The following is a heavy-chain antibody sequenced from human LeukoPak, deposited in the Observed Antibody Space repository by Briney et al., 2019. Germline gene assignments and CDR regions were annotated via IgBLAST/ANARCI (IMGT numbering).Heavy chain of an antibody. Sequence: SVKVSCKASGGTFSSSAISWVRQAPGQGLEWMGGIIPIFGTANYAQKFQGRVTITADKSTSTAYMELSSLRSEDTAVYYCAREIVVPGYFDYWGQGTLVTVSS. CDR2: IIPIFGTA. CDR3: AREIVVPGYFDY. D-gene: IGHD2-2*01. V-gene: IGHV1-69*06. CDR1: GGTFSSSA. J-gene: IGHJ4*02.